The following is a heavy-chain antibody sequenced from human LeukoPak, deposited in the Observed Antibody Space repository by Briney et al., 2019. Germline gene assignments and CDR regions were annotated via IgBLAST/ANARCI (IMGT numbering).Heavy chain of an antibody. V-gene: IGHV3-66*02. CDR2: IYSGGST. CDR1: GFTVSSNY. CDR3: ARDRVVPAAIPTS. J-gene: IGHJ5*02. Sequence: GGSLRLSCAASGFTVSSNYMSWVRQAPGKGLEWASVIYSGGSTYYADSVKGRFTISRDNSKNTLYLQMDSLRAEDTAVYYCARDRVVPAAIPTSWGQGTLVTVSS. D-gene: IGHD2-2*02.